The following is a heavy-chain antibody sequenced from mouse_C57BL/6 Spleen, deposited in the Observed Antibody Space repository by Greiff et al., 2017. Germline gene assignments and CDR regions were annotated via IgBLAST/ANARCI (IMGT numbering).Heavy chain of an antibody. CDR2: INPNNGGT. CDR3: ARWLLPHYFDY. V-gene: IGHV1-26*01. Sequence: VQLQQSGPELVKPGASVTISCKASGYTFTDYYMNWVKQSHGKSLEWIGDINPNNGGTSYNQKFKGKATLTVDKSSSTAYMELRSLTSEDSAVYYCARWLLPHYFDYWGQGTTLTVSS. J-gene: IGHJ2*01. D-gene: IGHD2-3*01. CDR1: GYTFTDYY.